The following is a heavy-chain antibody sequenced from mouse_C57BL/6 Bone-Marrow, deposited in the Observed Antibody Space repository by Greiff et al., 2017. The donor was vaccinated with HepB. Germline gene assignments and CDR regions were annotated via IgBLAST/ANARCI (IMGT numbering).Heavy chain of an antibody. CDR3: LYVSNYFDY. D-gene: IGHD1-1*01. CDR2: IYPRSGNT. J-gene: IGHJ2*01. CDR1: GYTFTSYG. V-gene: IGHV1-81*01. Sequence: QVQLQQSGAELARPGASVKLSCKASGYTFTSYGISWVKQRTGQGLEWIGEIYPRSGNTYYNEKFKGKATLTADKSSSTAYMELRSLTSEDSAVYFCLYVSNYFDYWGQGTTLTVSS.